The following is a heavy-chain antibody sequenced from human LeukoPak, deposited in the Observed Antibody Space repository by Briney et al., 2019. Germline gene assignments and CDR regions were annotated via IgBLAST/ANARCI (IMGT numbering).Heavy chain of an antibody. CDR3: AKGTYYYDSSGYLPFDY. V-gene: IGHV3-30*02. CDR1: GFTFSNYG. D-gene: IGHD3-22*01. CDR2: IRFDGNNK. J-gene: IGHJ4*02. Sequence: GGSLRLSCAASGFTFSNYGIHWVRQAPGKGLEWVTFIRFDGNNKYYADSVKGRFTISRDDSKNTLYLQMNSLRAEDTAVYYCAKGTYYYDSSGYLPFDYWGQGTLVTVS.